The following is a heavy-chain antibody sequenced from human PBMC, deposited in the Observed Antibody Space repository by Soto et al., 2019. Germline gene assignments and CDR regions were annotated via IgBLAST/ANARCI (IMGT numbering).Heavy chain of an antibody. Sequence: EVQLVESGGGVVRPGGSLRLSCAASGFTFDDYGMSWVRQAPGQGLEWVAGINWNGGSTGYADSVKGRFTIARDNAKNSLYLQMNSLRAEDTALYYCARVPPGGYSGCDSAFDIWGQGTMVTVSS. D-gene: IGHD5-12*01. CDR1: GFTFDDYG. V-gene: IGHV3-20*04. J-gene: IGHJ3*02. CDR2: INWNGGST. CDR3: ARVPPGGYSGCDSAFDI.